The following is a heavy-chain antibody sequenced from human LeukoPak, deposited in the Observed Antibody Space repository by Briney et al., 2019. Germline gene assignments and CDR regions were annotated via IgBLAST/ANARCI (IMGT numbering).Heavy chain of an antibody. CDR3: ARHTYYYGSGILGYYYMDV. D-gene: IGHD3-10*01. V-gene: IGHV4-59*01. J-gene: IGHJ6*03. Sequence: PSETLSLTCTVSGGSISSYYWSWIRQPPGKGLEWIGYIYYSGSTNYNPSLKSRVTISVDTSKNQFSLKLSSMPAAGTAVYYCARHTYYYGSGILGYYYMDVWGKGTTVTISS. CDR2: IYYSGST. CDR1: GGSISSYY.